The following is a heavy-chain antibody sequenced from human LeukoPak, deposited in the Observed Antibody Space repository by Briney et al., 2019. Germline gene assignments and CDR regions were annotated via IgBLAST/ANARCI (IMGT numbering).Heavy chain of an antibody. Sequence: GGSLRLSCAASGFTFSSYEMNWVRQAPGKGLEWVSYISSSGSTIYYADSVKGRFTISRDNAKNSLYLQMNSLRAEDTAVYYCARAGSWGSYRYYGYWGQGTLVTVSS. CDR2: ISSSGSTI. V-gene: IGHV3-48*03. D-gene: IGHD3-16*02. CDR1: GFTFSSYE. CDR3: ARAGSWGSYRYYGY. J-gene: IGHJ4*02.